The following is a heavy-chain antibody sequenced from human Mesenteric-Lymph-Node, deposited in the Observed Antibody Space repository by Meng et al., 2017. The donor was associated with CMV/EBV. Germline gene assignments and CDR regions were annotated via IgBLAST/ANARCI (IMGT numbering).Heavy chain of an antibody. D-gene: IGHD3-10*01. V-gene: IGHV3-53*01. J-gene: IGHJ4*02. CDR2: IYSGGSA. Sequence: GESLKISCAASGFTFSSYAMSWVRQAPGKGLEWVSVIYSGGSAFHADSVKGRFAISRDNSNNTLYLQMNSLRAEDTAVYYCARRGGAGSGPKEPDCWGQGTPVTVSS. CDR1: GFTFSSYA. CDR3: ARRGGAGSGPKEPDC.